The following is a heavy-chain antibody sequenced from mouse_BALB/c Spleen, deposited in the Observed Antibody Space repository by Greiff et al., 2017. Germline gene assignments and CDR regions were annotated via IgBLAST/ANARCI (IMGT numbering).Heavy chain of an antibody. CDR1: GYTFTNYW. J-gene: IGHJ3*01. V-gene: IGHV1-63*02. Sequence: VQLQESGAELVRPGTSVKISCKASGYTFTNYWLGWVKQRPGHGLEWIGDIYPGGGYTNYNEKFKGKATLTADTSSSTAYMQLSSLTSEDSAVYFCAREESMITRFAYWGQGTLVTVSA. CDR2: IYPGGGYT. CDR3: AREESMITRFAY. D-gene: IGHD2-4*01.